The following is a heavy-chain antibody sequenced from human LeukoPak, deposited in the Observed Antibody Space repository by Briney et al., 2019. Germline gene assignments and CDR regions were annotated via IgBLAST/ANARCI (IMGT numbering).Heavy chain of an antibody. CDR3: AKFHATWYGDT. V-gene: IGHV5-51*01. D-gene: IGHD6-13*01. J-gene: IGHJ4*02. CDR2: IYPGNSHT. CDR1: GYNFATYW. Sequence: GESLKISCQGSGYNFATYWIIWVRQMPGKGLEWMGIIYPGNSHTRYSPSFQGQVTISADTSISTAYLHWSSLQSSDTAMYYCAKFHATWYGDTWGQGTLVTVSS.